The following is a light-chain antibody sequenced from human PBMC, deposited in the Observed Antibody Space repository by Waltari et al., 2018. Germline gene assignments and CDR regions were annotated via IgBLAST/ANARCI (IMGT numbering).Light chain of an antibody. V-gene: IGLV2-11*01. Sequence: SALSQPRSVSGSPGQSVTISCTGTNSNIGGYNYVSWYQHHPGKVPKLTIYDVSKRPSGVPDRFSGSKSGNTASLTISGLQAEDEAHYYCCSYAGRLWVFGGGTNLTVL. CDR2: DVS. CDR3: CSYAGRLWV. J-gene: IGLJ3*02. CDR1: NSNIGGYNY.